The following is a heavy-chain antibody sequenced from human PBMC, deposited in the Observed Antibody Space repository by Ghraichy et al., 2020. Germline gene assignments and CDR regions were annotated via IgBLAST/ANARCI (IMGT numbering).Heavy chain of an antibody. CDR1: GGSISSSSYY. Sequence: SETLSLTCTVSGGSISSSSYYWGWIRQPPGKGLEWIGSIYYSGSTYYNPSLKSRVTISVDTSKNQFSLKLSSVTAADTAVYYCARHGTTPYDFWSGYYQNYYYYYYMDVLGKGTTVTVSS. CDR3: ARHGTTPYDFWSGYYQNYYYYYYMDV. CDR2: IYYSGST. J-gene: IGHJ6*03. D-gene: IGHD3-3*01. V-gene: IGHV4-39*01.